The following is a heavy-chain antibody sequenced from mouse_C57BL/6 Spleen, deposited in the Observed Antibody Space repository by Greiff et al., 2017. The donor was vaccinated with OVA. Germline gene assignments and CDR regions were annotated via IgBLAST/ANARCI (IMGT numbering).Heavy chain of an antibody. CDR3: ARGGGYYGSNWYFDV. Sequence: QVQLKESGAELVKPGASVKMSCKASGYTFTTYPIEWMKQTHGKSLEWIGNFHPYNDDTTYNEKFKGKATLTVEKSSSTVYLELSRLTSDDSAVYYCARGGGYYGSNWYFDVWGTGTTVTVSS. CDR2: FHPYNDDT. D-gene: IGHD1-1*01. J-gene: IGHJ1*03. V-gene: IGHV1-47*01. CDR1: GYTFTTYP.